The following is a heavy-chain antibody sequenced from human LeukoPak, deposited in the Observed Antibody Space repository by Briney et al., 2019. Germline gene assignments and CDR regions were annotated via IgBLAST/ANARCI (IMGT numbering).Heavy chain of an antibody. Sequence: GESLTISCKGSVYSFTNYWISWVRQMPGKGLEWMGRIDPTDSYTNYSPSFQGHVTISADKSISTAYLHWSSLKASDTAMYYCARHLRWFDPWGQGTLVTVSS. CDR3: ARHLRWFDP. D-gene: IGHD3-10*01. V-gene: IGHV5-10-1*01. CDR2: IDPTDSYT. CDR1: VYSFTNYW. J-gene: IGHJ5*02.